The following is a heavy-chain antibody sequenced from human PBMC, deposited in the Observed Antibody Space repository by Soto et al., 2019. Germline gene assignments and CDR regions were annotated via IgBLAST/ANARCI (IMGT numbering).Heavy chain of an antibody. D-gene: IGHD5-18*01. V-gene: IGHV1-8*01. CDR1: GYTFTSYD. J-gene: IGHJ4*02. CDR2: MNPNSGNT. CDR3: AISTIVRGDTAMAGRFDY. Sequence: ASVKVSCKASGYTFTSYDINWVRQATGQGLEWMGWMNPNSGNTGYAQKFQGRVTMTRNTSISTAYMELSSLRSEDTAVYYCAISTIVRGDTAMAGRFDYWGQGTLVTVSS.